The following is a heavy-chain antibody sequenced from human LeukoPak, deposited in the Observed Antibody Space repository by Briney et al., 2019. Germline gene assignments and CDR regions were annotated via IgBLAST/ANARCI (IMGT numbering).Heavy chain of an antibody. CDR1: GFSFSGYG. D-gene: IGHD3-22*01. CDR3: ATNLNYDREFDY. V-gene: IGHV3-7*01. J-gene: IGHJ4*02. Sequence: GGSLRLSCSASGFSFSGYGMHWVRQAPGKGLEWVANIKQDGSEKYYVDSVKGRFTISRDNAKNSLYLQMNSLRAEDTAVYYCATNLNYDREFDYWGQGTLVTVSS. CDR2: IKQDGSEK.